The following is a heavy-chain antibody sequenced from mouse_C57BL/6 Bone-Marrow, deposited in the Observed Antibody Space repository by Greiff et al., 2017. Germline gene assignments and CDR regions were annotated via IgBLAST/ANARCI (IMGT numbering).Heavy chain of an antibody. V-gene: IGHV1-64*01. CDR1: GYTFTSYW. Sequence: VQLQQPGAELVKPGASVKLSCKASGYTFTSYWMHWVKQRPGQGLEWIGMIHPNSGSTNYNEKFKSKATLPVDTSSSPATMQLSSLTSEDSAVYYCAENYERGLAYWGQGTLVTVSA. J-gene: IGHJ3*01. D-gene: IGHD2-4*01. CDR2: IHPNSGST. CDR3: AENYERGLAY.